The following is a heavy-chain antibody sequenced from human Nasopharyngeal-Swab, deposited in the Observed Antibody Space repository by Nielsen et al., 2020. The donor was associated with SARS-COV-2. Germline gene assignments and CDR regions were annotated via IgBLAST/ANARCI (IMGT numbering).Heavy chain of an antibody. CDR3: ARGYSSPDV. D-gene: IGHD6-13*01. CDR1: GFTFSSYG. Sequence: GGSLRLSCAASGFTFSSYGMHWVRQAPGKGLEWVANIKQDGSEKYYVDSVKGRFTISRDNAKNSLYLQMNSLRAEDTAVYYCARGYSSPDVWGKGTTVTVSS. CDR2: IKQDGSEK. J-gene: IGHJ6*04. V-gene: IGHV3-7*01.